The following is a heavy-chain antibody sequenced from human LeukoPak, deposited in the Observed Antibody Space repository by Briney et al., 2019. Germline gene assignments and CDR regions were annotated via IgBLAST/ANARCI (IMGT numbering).Heavy chain of an antibody. D-gene: IGHD3-10*01. CDR3: ARSPNVLLWFGGAFDI. V-gene: IGHV4-4*07. CDR1: GGSISSYY. J-gene: IGHJ3*02. CDR2: IYTSGST. Sequence: SETLSLTCTVSGGSISSYYWSWIRQPAGKGLEWIGRIYTSGSTNYNPSLKSRVTMSVDTSKNQFSLKLSSVTAADTAVYYCARSPNVLLWFGGAFDIWGQGTMVTVSS.